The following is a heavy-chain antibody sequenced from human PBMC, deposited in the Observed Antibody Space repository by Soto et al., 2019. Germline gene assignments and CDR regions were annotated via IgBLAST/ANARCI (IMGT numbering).Heavy chain of an antibody. CDR2: ISWDGSGI. J-gene: IGHJ6*02. D-gene: IGHD3-22*01. Sequence: GGSLGLSCAGSGITFNDYTMHWVRQAPGKGLEWVSLISWDGSGIYYADSVKGRFTISRDNSKNSLYLQMNSLRTEDTALYYCAKDGAYDYDSSGYPAVWGHGTTVTVSS. CDR3: AKDGAYDYDSSGYPAV. V-gene: IGHV3-43*01. CDR1: GITFNDYT.